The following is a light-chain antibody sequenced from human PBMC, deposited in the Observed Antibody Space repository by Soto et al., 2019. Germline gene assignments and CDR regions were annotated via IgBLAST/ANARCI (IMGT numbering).Light chain of an antibody. CDR1: SSDVGDYNY. V-gene: IGLV2-14*01. Sequence: QSALTQPASVSGSPGQSITISCTGTSSDVGDYNYVSWYQQHPGKAPKLMIFDVSNRPSGVSNRSSGSKSGNTASLTISGLQAEDEADYYVSSYTSSSTRVFGTGTKVTV. CDR2: DVS. CDR3: SSYTSSSTRV. J-gene: IGLJ1*01.